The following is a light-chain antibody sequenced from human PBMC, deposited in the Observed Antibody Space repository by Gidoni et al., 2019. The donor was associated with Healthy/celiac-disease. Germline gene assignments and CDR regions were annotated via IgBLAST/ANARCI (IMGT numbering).Light chain of an antibody. CDR3: QQYNNWPPYT. CDR1: QSFSSN. V-gene: IGKV3-15*01. Sequence: IVMTQSPATLSVSPGERATLPCRASQSFSSNLAWYQQKPGQAPRLLIYGASTRATGIPARFSGSGSGTEFTLTISSLQSEDFAVYYCQQYNNWPPYTFXXXTKLEIK. CDR2: GAS. J-gene: IGKJ2*01.